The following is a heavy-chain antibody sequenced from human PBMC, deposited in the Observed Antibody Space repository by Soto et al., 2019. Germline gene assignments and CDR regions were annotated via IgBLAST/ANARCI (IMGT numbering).Heavy chain of an antibody. V-gene: IGHV5-10-1*01. Sequence: KIWRNGFGSSIAAYGVTWVRQKPWRGLEWMGRIDPSDTQTYYSPSFRGHVTISATKSITTVFLQWSSLRASDTARYYCARQIYDSESCPNFQYYFYSWAQGTPVSVHS. J-gene: IGHJ4*02. CDR2: IDPSDTQT. CDR1: GSSIAAYG. D-gene: IGHD2-8*01. CDR3: ARQIYDSESCPNFQYYFYS.